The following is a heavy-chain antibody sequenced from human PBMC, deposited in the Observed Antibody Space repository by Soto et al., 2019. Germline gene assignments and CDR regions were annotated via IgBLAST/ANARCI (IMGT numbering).Heavy chain of an antibody. CDR2: ISGNGADT. CDR3: VRDPVALRNRVRVGYFNL. D-gene: IGHD1-26*01. Sequence: DVQLLESGGGLVQPGGSVRLSCAASGFTFSSYAMSWVRQAPGKGLEWVSAISGNGADTSYADSVRGRFTISRDNSKDTLFLQMNSLRADDTAVYYCVRDPVALRNRVRVGYFNLWGRGTQVTVSS. CDR1: GFTFSSYA. V-gene: IGHV3-23*01. J-gene: IGHJ2*01.